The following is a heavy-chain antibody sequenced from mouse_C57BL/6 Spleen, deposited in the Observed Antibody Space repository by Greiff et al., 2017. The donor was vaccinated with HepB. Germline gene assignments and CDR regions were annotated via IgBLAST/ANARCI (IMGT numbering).Heavy chain of an antibody. Sequence: QVQLQQSGPELVKPGASVKISCKASGYAFSSSWMNWVKQRPGKGLEWIGRIYPGDGDTNYNGKFKGKATLTADKSSSTAYMQLSSLTSEDSAVYFCARAVTTVVHFDYWGQGTTLTVSS. V-gene: IGHV1-82*01. CDR1: GYAFSSSW. CDR2: IYPGDGDT. CDR3: ARAVTTVVHFDY. D-gene: IGHD1-1*01. J-gene: IGHJ2*01.